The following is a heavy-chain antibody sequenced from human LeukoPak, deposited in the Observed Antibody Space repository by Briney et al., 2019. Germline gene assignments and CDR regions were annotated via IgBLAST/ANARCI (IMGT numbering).Heavy chain of an antibody. CDR2: IYHSGRT. Sequence: SETLSLTCAVSGGSISSPNWWTWVHQPPGKGLELIGEIYHSGRTNSNPSLESRVIMSVDKSKNQFSLKSTSVAAADTAVYYCARVGHNWFDPWGQGTLVTVSS. CDR1: GGSISSPNW. D-gene: IGHD1-26*01. V-gene: IGHV4-4*02. CDR3: ARVGHNWFDP. J-gene: IGHJ5*02.